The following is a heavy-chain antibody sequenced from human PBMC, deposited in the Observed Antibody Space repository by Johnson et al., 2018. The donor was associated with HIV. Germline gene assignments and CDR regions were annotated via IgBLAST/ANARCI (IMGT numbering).Heavy chain of an antibody. CDR1: GFTFSSYG. Sequence: QVQLVESGGGVVQPGGSLRLSCAASGFTFSSYGMHWVRQAPGKGLEWVAFIRYDGSNKYYADSVKGRFTISRDNSKNTLYLQMNSLRAEDTAVYYCARDDSSSNGRAFDIWGQGTMVTVSS. J-gene: IGHJ3*02. CDR2: IRYDGSNK. V-gene: IGHV3-30*02. D-gene: IGHD6-6*01. CDR3: ARDDSSSNGRAFDI.